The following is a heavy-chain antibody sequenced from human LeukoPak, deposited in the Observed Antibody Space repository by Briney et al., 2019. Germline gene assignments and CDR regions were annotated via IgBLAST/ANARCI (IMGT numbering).Heavy chain of an antibody. CDR2: IYYSGST. CDR3: TRGSIAYYYMDV. Sequence: KTSETLSLTCTVSGDSISSSSYYWGWIRQPPGKGLEWIGNIYYSGSTNYNPSLKSRVTISVDTSKNQFSLKLSSVTAADTAVYYCTRGSIAYYYMDVWGKGTTVTISS. D-gene: IGHD3-22*01. V-gene: IGHV4-61*05. J-gene: IGHJ6*03. CDR1: GDSISSSSYY.